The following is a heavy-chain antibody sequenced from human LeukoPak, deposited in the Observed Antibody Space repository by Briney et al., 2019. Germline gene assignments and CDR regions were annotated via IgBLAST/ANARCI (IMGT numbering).Heavy chain of an antibody. CDR2: IYYSGST. CDR1: GGSISSGDYY. Sequence: SETLSLTCTVSGGSISSGDYYWRWLRQPPGKGLEWIGYIYYSGSTDYNPSLKSRVTISVDTSKNQFSLRLSSVTAADTAVYYCARGHKFDPWGRGTLVTVSS. V-gene: IGHV4-30-4*01. CDR3: ARGHKFDP. J-gene: IGHJ5*02.